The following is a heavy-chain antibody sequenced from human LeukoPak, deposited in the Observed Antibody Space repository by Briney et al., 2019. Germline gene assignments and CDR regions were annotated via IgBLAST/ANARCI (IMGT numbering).Heavy chain of an antibody. V-gene: IGHV3-23*01. D-gene: IGHD6-13*01. CDR1: GFTFSSYA. CDR3: AKGYSSSWYGHLDY. J-gene: IGHJ4*02. CDR2: ISGSGGST. Sequence: GGSLRLSCAASGFTFSSYAMSWVRQAPGKGLEWVSAISGSGGSTDYADSVKGRFTISRDNFKNRLYLQMNSLRAEDTAVYYCAKGYSSSWYGHLDYWGQGTLVAVSS.